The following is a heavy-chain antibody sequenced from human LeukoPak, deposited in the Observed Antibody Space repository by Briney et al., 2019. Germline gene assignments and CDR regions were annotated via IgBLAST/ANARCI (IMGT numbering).Heavy chain of an antibody. D-gene: IGHD3-3*01. CDR1: EYTFTSYY. V-gene: IGHV1-46*01. J-gene: IGHJ4*02. CDR3: ARVLERRFDY. CDR2: INPSGGST. Sequence: EASVKVSCKASEYTFTSYYMHWVRQAPGQGLEWMGIINPSGGSTIYAQKFQGRVTMTRDTSTSTVYMELSILRSEDTAVYYCARVLERRFDYWGQGTLVTVSS.